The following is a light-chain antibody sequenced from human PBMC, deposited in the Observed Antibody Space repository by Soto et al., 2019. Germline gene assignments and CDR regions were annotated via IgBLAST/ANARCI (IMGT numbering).Light chain of an antibody. CDR3: QQYNRYSSYT. CDR1: QTVISW. CDR2: KAS. V-gene: IGKV1-5*03. Sequence: DIQMTQFPSTLSASIGDRVTITCRASQTVISWLAWYQQKPGKAPKLLIYKASPLETGVPSRFSGSGSGTDFTLTISSLQPDDFATYYCQQYNRYSSYTFGQGTRLEIK. J-gene: IGKJ2*01.